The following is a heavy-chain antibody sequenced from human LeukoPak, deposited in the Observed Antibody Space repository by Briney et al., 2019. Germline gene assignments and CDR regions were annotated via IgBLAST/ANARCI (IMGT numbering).Heavy chain of an antibody. CDR1: GYTFTGYY. D-gene: IGHD3-3*01. Sequence: ASVKVSCKASGYTFTGYYMHWVRQAPGQGFEWMGWINPNSGGTNYAQKFQGRVTMTRDTSISTAYMELSRLRSDDTAVYYCARAITIFGVVSPPGYWGQGTLVTVSS. CDR2: INPNSGGT. V-gene: IGHV1-2*02. CDR3: ARAITIFGVVSPPGY. J-gene: IGHJ4*02.